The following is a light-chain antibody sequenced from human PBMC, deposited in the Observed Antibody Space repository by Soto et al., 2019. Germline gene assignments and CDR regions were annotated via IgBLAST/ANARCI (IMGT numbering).Light chain of an antibody. CDR1: SSDVGGYNY. CDR3: NSYTSRYTFV. Sequence: QSVLTQPASVAGSPGQSITISCTGTSSDVGGYNYVSWYQQHPGKAPKLMIYEVNNRPSEVSNRFSGSKSGNTASLIISGLQPEDEADYYCNSYTSRYTFVLGTGTKVTV. V-gene: IGLV2-14*01. J-gene: IGLJ1*01. CDR2: EVN.